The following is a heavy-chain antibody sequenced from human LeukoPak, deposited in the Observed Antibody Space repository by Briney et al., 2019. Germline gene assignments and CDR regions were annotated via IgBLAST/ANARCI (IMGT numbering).Heavy chain of an antibody. CDR3: ARVFTVTANYYYYYMDV. D-gene: IGHD4-17*01. J-gene: IGHJ6*03. V-gene: IGHV4-39*07. Sequence: PSETLSLTCTVSGGSISSSSYYWGWIRQPPGKGLEWIGSIYYSGSTNYNPSLKSRVTISVDTSKNQFSLKLSSVTAADTAVYYCARVFTVTANYYYYYMDVWGKGTTVTVSS. CDR1: GGSISSSSYY. CDR2: IYYSGST.